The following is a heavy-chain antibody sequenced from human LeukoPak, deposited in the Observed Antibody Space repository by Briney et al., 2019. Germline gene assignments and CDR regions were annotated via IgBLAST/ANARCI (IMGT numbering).Heavy chain of an antibody. D-gene: IGHD2-15*01. V-gene: IGHV1-2*02. CDR2: INPNSGGT. Sequence: ASVKVSCKASGYTFTGYYMHWVRQAPGQGLEWMGWINPNSGGTNYAQKFQGRVTMTRDTSISTAYMELSRLRSDDTAVYYCARVIPSQWWFDAFDIWGQGTMVTVSS. CDR3: ARVIPSQWWFDAFDI. J-gene: IGHJ3*02. CDR1: GYTFTGYY.